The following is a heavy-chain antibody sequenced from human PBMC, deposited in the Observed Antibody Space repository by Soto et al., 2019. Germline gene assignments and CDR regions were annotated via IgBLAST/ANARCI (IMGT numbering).Heavy chain of an antibody. Sequence: QVQLVQSGAEVKKPGSSVKVSCKASGGTFSSYAISWVRQAPGQGLEWMGGIIPIFGTADYAQKVQGRVTINADESTSTAYMELSSLRSEDTAVYYCARHVPAAGYYYGMDVWGQGTTVTVSS. D-gene: IGHD2-2*01. CDR3: ARHVPAAGYYYGMDV. V-gene: IGHV1-69*12. J-gene: IGHJ6*02. CDR2: IIPIFGTA. CDR1: GGTFSSYA.